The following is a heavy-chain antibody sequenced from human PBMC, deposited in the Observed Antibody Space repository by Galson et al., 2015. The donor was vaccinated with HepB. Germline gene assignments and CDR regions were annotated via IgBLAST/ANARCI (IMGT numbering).Heavy chain of an antibody. CDR3: AKGRSVTWTGEPEYDF. D-gene: IGHD3/OR15-3a*01. V-gene: IGHV3-30*18. Sequence: SLRLSCAASGLTFDNYGIHWVRRAPGKGLEWVAFISYSGNNKHYSGSVKGRFTISRDNPKNTLYLQMSSLTTEDTAIYYCAKGRSVTWTGEPEYDFWGQGTLVTVSS. CDR2: ISYSGNNK. J-gene: IGHJ4*02. CDR1: GLTFDNYG.